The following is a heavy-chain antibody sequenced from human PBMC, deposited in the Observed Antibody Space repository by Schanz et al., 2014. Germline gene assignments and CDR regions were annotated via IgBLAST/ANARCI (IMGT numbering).Heavy chain of an antibody. V-gene: IGHV3-23*01. Sequence: DVQLLESGGGLVQPGGSLRLSCAASGFTFTNYAMSWVRQAPGKGLEWVSTIGTSGGTNYAESVKGRFTISRDNSKNTVYLQMNSLRPGDTAVYYCARESSNDIVLVPGAVFDHWGQGILVTVSS. CDR3: ARESSNDIVLVPGAVFDH. J-gene: IGHJ4*02. CDR2: IGTSGGT. D-gene: IGHD2-2*01. CDR1: GFTFTNYA.